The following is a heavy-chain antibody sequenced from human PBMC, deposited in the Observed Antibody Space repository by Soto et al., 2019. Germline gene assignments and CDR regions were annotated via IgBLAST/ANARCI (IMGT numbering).Heavy chain of an antibody. CDR2: IKQDGSAK. Sequence: EVQLVESGGGLVQPGGSLRLSCAASGFTFSRYWMTWVRQAPGKGLEWVANIKQDGSAKYYVDSVKGRFTISRDNAKNSLYLQMNSLRAEDTAVYYCASWLKTSGWYVLLEGSFDYWGQGTLVTVSS. CDR1: GFTFSRYW. CDR3: ASWLKTSGWYVLLEGSFDY. V-gene: IGHV3-7*01. J-gene: IGHJ4*02. D-gene: IGHD6-19*01.